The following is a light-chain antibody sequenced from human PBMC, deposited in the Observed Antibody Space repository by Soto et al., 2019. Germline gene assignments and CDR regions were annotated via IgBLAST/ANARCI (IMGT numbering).Light chain of an antibody. CDR1: ESVSRK. CDR3: QQYNSWPPIT. J-gene: IGKJ5*01. Sequence: LVTQSPATRSMSPGDSANRSCKVSESVSRKLAWYQKSPGQAPRLVIYGASTRATGIPARFSGGGSGTEFTLTISRLQSEDFAVYYCQQYNSWPPITFGQGTRLEI. V-gene: IGKV3-15*01. CDR2: GAS.